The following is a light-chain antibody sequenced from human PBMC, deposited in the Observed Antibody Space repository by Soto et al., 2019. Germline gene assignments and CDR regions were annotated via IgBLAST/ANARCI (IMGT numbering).Light chain of an antibody. V-gene: IGKV1-33*01. Sequence: DIQMTQSPSSLSASVGARDSITCQASQDIRTSLSWFQQKPGRAPKLLIYGASNLETGVPSRFRGSGSGTDFTFTISSLQPEDIATYYCQQYDTLPPFTFGPGTKVDIK. CDR2: GAS. J-gene: IGKJ3*01. CDR3: QQYDTLPPFT. CDR1: QDIRTS.